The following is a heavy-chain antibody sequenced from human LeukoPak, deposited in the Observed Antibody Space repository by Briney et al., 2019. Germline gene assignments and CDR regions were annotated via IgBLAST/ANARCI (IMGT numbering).Heavy chain of an antibody. J-gene: IGHJ3*02. Sequence: GGSLRLSCAASGFTVSSYSMNWVRQAPGKGLEWVSSISSSSSYIYYADSVKGRFTISRDNAKNSLYLQMNSLRAEDTAVYYCARCPRLSITIFGVVNDAFDIWGQGTMVTVSS. V-gene: IGHV3-21*01. CDR3: ARCPRLSITIFGVVNDAFDI. CDR1: GFTVSSYS. D-gene: IGHD3-3*01. CDR2: ISSSSSYI.